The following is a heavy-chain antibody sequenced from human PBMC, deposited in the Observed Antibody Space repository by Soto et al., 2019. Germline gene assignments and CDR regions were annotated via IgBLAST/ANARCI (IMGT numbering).Heavy chain of an antibody. CDR1: GYTFTSYD. Sequence: ASVKVSCKASGYTFTSYDINWVRQATGQGLEWMGWMNPNSGNTGYAQKFQGRVTMTRNTSISTAYMELSSLRSEDTAVYYCARGPKAGGVIARYYYYYMDVWGKGTTVTVSS. D-gene: IGHD3-16*02. CDR2: MNPNSGNT. V-gene: IGHV1-8*01. CDR3: ARGPKAGGVIARYYYYYMDV. J-gene: IGHJ6*03.